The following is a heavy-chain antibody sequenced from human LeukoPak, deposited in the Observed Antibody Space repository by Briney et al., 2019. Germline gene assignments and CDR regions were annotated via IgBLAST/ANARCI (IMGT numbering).Heavy chain of an antibody. CDR3: ARYYSGSYYYFDY. Sequence: SVKVSCKASGGTFSSYAISWVRQAPGQGLEWMGGTIPIFGTANYAQKFQGRVTITADESTSTAYMELSSLRSEDTAVYYCARYYSGSYYYFDYWGQGTLVTVSS. J-gene: IGHJ4*02. V-gene: IGHV1-69*13. CDR2: TIPIFGTA. CDR1: GGTFSSYA. D-gene: IGHD1-26*01.